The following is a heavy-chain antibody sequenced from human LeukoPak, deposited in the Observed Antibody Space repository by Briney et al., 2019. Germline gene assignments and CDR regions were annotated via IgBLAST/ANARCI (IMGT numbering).Heavy chain of an antibody. D-gene: IGHD4-23*01. Sequence: SETLSLTCTVSGGSISSSSYYWGWIRQPPGKGLEWIGSIYYSGSTYYNPSLKSRVTISVDTSKNQFSLKLSSVTAADTAVYYCARHIGSGYSGNYDYWGQGTLVTVSS. CDR1: GGSISSSSYY. J-gene: IGHJ4*02. CDR2: IYYSGST. V-gene: IGHV4-39*01. CDR3: ARHIGSGYSGNYDY.